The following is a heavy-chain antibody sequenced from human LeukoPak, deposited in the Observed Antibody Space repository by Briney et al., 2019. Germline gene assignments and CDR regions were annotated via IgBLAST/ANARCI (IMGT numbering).Heavy chain of an antibody. CDR1: GYSISSGYY. V-gene: IGHV4-38-2*02. D-gene: IGHD5-12*01. CDR2: IYHSGST. Sequence: ETLSLTCTVSGYSISSGYYWGWIRQPPGKGLEWIGSIYHSGSTYYNPSLKSRVTISVDTSKNQVSLKLRSVTAADTAVYYCARTTEGYAGGPGYSYYYYMDVWGKGTTVTISS. J-gene: IGHJ6*03. CDR3: ARTTEGYAGGPGYSYYYYMDV.